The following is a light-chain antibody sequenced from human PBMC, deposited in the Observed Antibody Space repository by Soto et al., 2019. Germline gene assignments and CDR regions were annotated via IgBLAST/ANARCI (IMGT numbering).Light chain of an antibody. CDR3: QQYGGSRRT. Sequence: EIVLTQSPGTLSLSPGDRATLSCRASQSVSSSSLAWYQQKPGQAPRLLIHGASNRATGIPDTFSGSASGTDFSLTLTRLEPEDFAVYYCQQYGGSRRTFGQGTKVEIK. CDR2: GAS. V-gene: IGKV3-20*01. CDR1: QSVSSSS. J-gene: IGKJ1*01.